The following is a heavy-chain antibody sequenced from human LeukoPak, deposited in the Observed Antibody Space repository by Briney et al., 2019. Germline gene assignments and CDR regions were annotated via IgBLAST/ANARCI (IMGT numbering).Heavy chain of an antibody. Sequence: PGGSLRLSCAASGFTFSSYSMNWVRQAPGKGLEWVSSISSSSSYIYYADSVKGRFTISRDNAKNSLYLQMNSLRAEDTAVYYCARVRLEWLEDDAFDIWGNGTMVTVSS. CDR1: GFTFSSYS. CDR3: ARVRLEWLEDDAFDI. V-gene: IGHV3-21*01. J-gene: IGHJ3*02. D-gene: IGHD6-19*01. CDR2: ISSSSSYI.